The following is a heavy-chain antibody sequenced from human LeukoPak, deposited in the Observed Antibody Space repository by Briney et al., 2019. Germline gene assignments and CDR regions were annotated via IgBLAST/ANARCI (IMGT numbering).Heavy chain of an antibody. CDR3: TRILLDHLVFGH. CDR1: GFTFGDYG. J-gene: IGHJ4*02. CDR2: IRINSYGGTT. Sequence: PGGSLRLSCTASGFTFGDYGMSWVRQAPGKGLEWVGFIRINSYGGTTEYAASVEGRFTISRDDSKSIAYLQMNSLKSEDTAVYYCTRILLDHLVFGHWGQGTLVTVSS. V-gene: IGHV3-49*04. D-gene: IGHD2-8*02.